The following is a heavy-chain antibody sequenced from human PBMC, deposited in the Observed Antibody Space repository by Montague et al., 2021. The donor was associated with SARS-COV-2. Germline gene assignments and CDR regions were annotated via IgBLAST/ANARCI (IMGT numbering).Heavy chain of an antibody. CDR3: ASLNYYDSSGYYSGGTPDEYFQH. V-gene: IGHV3-48*03. D-gene: IGHD3-22*01. CDR2: ISSSGSTI. J-gene: IGHJ1*01. CDR1: GFTFSSYE. Sequence: SLRLSCAASGFTFSSYEMNWVRQAPGKGLEWVSYISSSGSTIYYADSVKGRFTISRDNAKNSLYLQMNSLRAEDTAVYYRASLNYYDSSGYYSGGTPDEYFQHWGQGTLVTVSS.